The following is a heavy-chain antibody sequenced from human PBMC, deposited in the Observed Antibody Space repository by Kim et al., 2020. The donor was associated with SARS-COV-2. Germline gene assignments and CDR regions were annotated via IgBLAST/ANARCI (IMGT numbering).Heavy chain of an antibody. CDR1: GYTFTSYY. D-gene: IGHD6-6*01. CDR2: INPSGGST. V-gene: IGHV1-46*01. CDR3: ARVPLYYSSSPYYYYGMDV. J-gene: IGHJ6*02. Sequence: ASVKVSCKASGYTFTSYYMHWVRQAPGQGLEWMGIINPSGGSTSYAQKFQGRVTMTRDTSTSTVYMELSSLRSEDTAVYYCARVPLYYSSSPYYYYGMDVWGQGTTVTVSS.